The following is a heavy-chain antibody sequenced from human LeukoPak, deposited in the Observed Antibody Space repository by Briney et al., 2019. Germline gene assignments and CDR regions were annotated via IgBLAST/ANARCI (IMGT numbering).Heavy chain of an antibody. V-gene: IGHV4-34*01. CDR3: ARWRDSLYYFDY. Sequence: SETLSLTCAVYGGSFSGYYRSWIRQPPGKGLEWIGEINHSGSTNYNPSLKSRVTISVDTSKNQFSLKLSSVTAADTAVYYCARWRDSLYYFDYWGQGTLVTVSS. CDR2: INHSGST. J-gene: IGHJ4*02. CDR1: GGSFSGYY. D-gene: IGHD2-21*01.